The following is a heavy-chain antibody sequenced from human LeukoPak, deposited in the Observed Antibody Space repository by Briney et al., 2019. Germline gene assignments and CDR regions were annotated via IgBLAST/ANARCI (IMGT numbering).Heavy chain of an antibody. D-gene: IGHD2-2*01. Sequence: ASVKVSCKASGYPFTRHGISWVRQAPGQGLEWMGWINAYNGNTNYAQKLQGRVTMTTDTSTSTVYMELRSLRSDDTAVYYCARVGGDTVVEYYYMDVWGKGTTVTVSS. CDR1: GYPFTRHG. CDR3: ARVGGDTVVEYYYMDV. V-gene: IGHV1-18*01. CDR2: INAYNGNT. J-gene: IGHJ6*03.